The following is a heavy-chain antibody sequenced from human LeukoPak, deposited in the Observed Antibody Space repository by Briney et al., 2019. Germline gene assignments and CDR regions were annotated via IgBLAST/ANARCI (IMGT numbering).Heavy chain of an antibody. J-gene: IGHJ6*02. CDR1: GGSISNYY. Sequence: PSETLSLTCTLSGGSISNYYWSWIRQPPGGGLEWIGYIFFTGTTKYTPSLQSRVTMSIDTTWNHFSLKLTSVTAADTAVYYCARAPPGATYYYGMDVWGQGTTVTVSS. CDR2: IFFTGTT. V-gene: IGHV4-59*12. CDR3: ARAPPGATYYYGMDV. D-gene: IGHD1-26*01.